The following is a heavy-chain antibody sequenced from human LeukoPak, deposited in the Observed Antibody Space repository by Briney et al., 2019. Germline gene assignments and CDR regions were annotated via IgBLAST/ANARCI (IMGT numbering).Heavy chain of an antibody. Sequence: ASVKVSCKASGYTFTSYGISWVRQAPGQGLEWMGWINPNSGGTNYAQKFQGRVTMTRDTSISTAYMELSRLRSDDTAVYYCARGKGYYYDSSGYYYGNDWGQGTLVTVSS. CDR2: INPNSGGT. V-gene: IGHV1-2*02. J-gene: IGHJ4*02. CDR3: ARGKGYYYDSSGYYYGND. D-gene: IGHD3-22*01. CDR1: GYTFTSYG.